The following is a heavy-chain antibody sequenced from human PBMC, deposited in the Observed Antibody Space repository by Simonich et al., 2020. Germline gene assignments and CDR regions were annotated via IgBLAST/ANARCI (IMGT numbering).Heavy chain of an antibody. J-gene: IGHJ4*02. D-gene: IGHD3-10*01. Sequence: GGGLVKPGGYLRLSCAASGFTFSSYSMNWVRQAPGNGLEWVSSISSSSSYKYYADSVKGRFTISRDNAKNSLYLQMNSLRAEDTAVYYCARDTSYYGSGSYYFDYWGQGTLVTVSS. CDR1: GFTFSSYS. CDR2: ISSSSSYK. CDR3: ARDTSYYGSGSYYFDY. V-gene: IGHV3-21*01.